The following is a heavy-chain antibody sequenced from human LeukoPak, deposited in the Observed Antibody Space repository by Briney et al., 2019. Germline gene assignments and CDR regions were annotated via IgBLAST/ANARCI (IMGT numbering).Heavy chain of an antibody. CDR3: ASPSIAAAGRNYFDY. V-gene: IGHV3-30*04. Sequence: GGSLRLSCAASGFTFSSYAMHWVRQAPGKGLEWVAVISYDGSNKYYADSVKGRLTISRDNSKNTLYLQMNSLRAEDTAVYYCASPSIAAAGRNYFDYWGQGTLVTVSS. J-gene: IGHJ4*02. CDR2: ISYDGSNK. CDR1: GFTFSSYA. D-gene: IGHD6-13*01.